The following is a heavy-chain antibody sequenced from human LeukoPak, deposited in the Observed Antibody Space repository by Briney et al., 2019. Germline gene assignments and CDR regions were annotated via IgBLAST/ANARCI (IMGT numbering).Heavy chain of an antibody. CDR3: ARDHRDDFWSGRGDAFDI. Sequence: PGGSLRLSCAASGFTFSSYEMNWVRQAPGKGLEWVSYISSSGSTIYYADSVKGRFTISRDNAKNSLYLQMNSLRAEDTAVYYCARDHRDDFWSGRGDAFDIWGQGTMVTVSS. D-gene: IGHD3-3*01. CDR1: GFTFSSYE. J-gene: IGHJ3*02. CDR2: ISSSGSTI. V-gene: IGHV3-48*03.